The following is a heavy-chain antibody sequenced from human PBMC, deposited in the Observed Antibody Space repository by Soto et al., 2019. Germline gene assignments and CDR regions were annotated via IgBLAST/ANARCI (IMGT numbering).Heavy chain of an antibody. CDR2: IYYSGGT. CDR1: GFSISSGGYY. Sequence: PSETLSLTCTVSGFSISSGGYYWSWIRQHPGKGLEWIGYIYYSGGTYYNPSLKSRVTISIDTSKNQFSLKLSSVTAADTAVYYCARVGEVTGRGGYYFDYWGQGTLVTVSS. CDR3: ARVGEVTGRGGYYFDY. D-gene: IGHD2-21*02. J-gene: IGHJ4*02. V-gene: IGHV4-31*03.